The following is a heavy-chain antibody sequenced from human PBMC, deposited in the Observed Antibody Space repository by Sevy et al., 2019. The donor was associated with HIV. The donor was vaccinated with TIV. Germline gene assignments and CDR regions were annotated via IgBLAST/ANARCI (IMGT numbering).Heavy chain of an antibody. CDR3: ARDGGYYYYYYMDV. CDR2: ISAYNGNT. J-gene: IGHJ6*03. V-gene: IGHV1-18*04. CDR1: GYTFTSYG. D-gene: IGHD3-10*01. Sequence: ASVKVSCKASGYTFTSYGISWVRQAPGQGLEWMGWISAYNGNTNYAQMLQGRVTMTTDTSTSTAYMELRSLRSDDTAVYYCARDGGYYYYYYMDVWGKGTTVTVSS.